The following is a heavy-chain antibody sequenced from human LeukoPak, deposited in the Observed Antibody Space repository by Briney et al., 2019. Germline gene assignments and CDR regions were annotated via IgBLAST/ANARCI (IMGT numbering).Heavy chain of an antibody. CDR3: ARDCSSTSCYWTNYYYYYGMDV. J-gene: IGHJ6*02. CDR2: IRACNGNT. Sequence: GASVKVSCKASGYTFTSYGISWVRQAPGQGLEWMGWIRACNGNTNYAQKLQGRVTMTTDTSTSTAYMELRSLRSDDTAVYYCARDCSSTSCYWTNYYYYYGMDVWGQGTTVTVSS. V-gene: IGHV1-18*01. D-gene: IGHD2-2*01. CDR1: GYTFTSYG.